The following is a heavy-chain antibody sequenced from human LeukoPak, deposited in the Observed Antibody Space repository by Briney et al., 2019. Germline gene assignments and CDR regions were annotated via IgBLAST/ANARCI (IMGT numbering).Heavy chain of an antibody. J-gene: IGHJ4*02. V-gene: IGHV4-39*07. CDR3: AREVRGAYCGGDCYHFDY. Sequence: SETLSLTCTVSGGSISSSSYYWGWIRQPPGKGLEWIGSIYYSGSTYYNPSLKSRVTISVDTSKNQFSLKLSSVTAADTAVYYCAREVRGAYCGGDCYHFDYWGQGTLVTGSS. D-gene: IGHD2-21*01. CDR2: IYYSGST. CDR1: GGSISSSSYY.